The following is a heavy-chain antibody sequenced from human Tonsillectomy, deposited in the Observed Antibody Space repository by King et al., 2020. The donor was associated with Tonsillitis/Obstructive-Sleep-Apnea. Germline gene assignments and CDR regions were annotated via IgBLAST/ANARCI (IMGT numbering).Heavy chain of an antibody. CDR1: GYTFTSYA. D-gene: IGHD2-2*01. CDR3: ARQGYQLPPRYYYYYMDV. Sequence: QVQLVESGSELKKPGASVKVSCTASGYTFTSYAMNWVRQAPGHGLEWMGWINTNTGNPTYAQGFTGRFVFSLDTSVSTAYLQISSLKAEDTAVYYCARQGYQLPPRYYYYYMDVWGKGTTVTVSS. V-gene: IGHV7-4-1*02. CDR2: INTNTGNP. J-gene: IGHJ6*03.